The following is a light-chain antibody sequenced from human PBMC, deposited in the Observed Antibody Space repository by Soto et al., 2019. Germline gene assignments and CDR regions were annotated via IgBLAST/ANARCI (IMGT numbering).Light chain of an antibody. V-gene: IGKV1-39*01. CDR1: QSISTY. CDR2: SAS. CDR3: QQRYITPLT. J-gene: IGKJ4*01. Sequence: DVQMNQSPSSLSASVGDRVTITCRASQSISTYLSWYQQKPGKAPNLLDYSASSLQSGVPSRFSGSGSGTEFTLTINSLQPEDFATYYCQQRYITPLTFGGGTKVEIK.